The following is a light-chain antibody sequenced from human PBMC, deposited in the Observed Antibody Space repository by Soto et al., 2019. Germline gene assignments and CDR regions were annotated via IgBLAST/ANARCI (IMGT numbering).Light chain of an antibody. CDR2: KTS. Sequence: DIQMTQSPSTLSASVGDRVTITCRASQSISSWLAWYQQKPGKAPKLLIYKTSSLESGVPSRFSGSGSGTEFTLTISSLQPDDFAPYYCQQYNSYWPCGQGTKVEIK. CDR1: QSISSW. V-gene: IGKV1-5*03. J-gene: IGKJ1*01. CDR3: QQYNSYWP.